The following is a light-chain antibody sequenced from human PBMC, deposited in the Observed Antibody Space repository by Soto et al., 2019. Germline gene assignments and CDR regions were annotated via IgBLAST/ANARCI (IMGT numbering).Light chain of an antibody. Sequence: QSVLTQPPSASGTPGQRVTISWSGSSSNIGSNTVNWYQQLPGTAPKLLIYSNNQRPSGVPDRFSGSKSGTSASLAISGLQSEDEADYYCAAWDDSLNGHVVFGGGTKVIVL. CDR1: SSNIGSNT. J-gene: IGLJ2*01. CDR2: SNN. V-gene: IGLV1-44*01. CDR3: AAWDDSLNGHVV.